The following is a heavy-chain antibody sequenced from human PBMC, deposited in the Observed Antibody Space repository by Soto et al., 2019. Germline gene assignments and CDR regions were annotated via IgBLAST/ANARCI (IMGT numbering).Heavy chain of an antibody. CDR3: AEAAIANDGIWLMDC. V-gene: IGHV3-23*01. J-gene: IGHJ4*02. D-gene: IGHD3-16*01. CDR2: LLRPGRST. Sequence: PWGSLRLSCAASGFMFSDYAMTWARQAPGKELEWVSGLLRPGRSTYYAASVKGRFTISGDTSANTVYLQMDSLRTEDTAVFHCAEAAIANDGIWLMDCWGQGSVVTVSS. CDR1: GFMFSDYA.